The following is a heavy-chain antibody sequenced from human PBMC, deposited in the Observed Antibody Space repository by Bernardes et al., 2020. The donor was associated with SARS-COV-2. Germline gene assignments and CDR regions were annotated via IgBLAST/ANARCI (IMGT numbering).Heavy chain of an antibody. CDR2: IREDGSDK. Sequence: GGSLRLSCAASGFIFSSFCVSWIRQAPGKGLEWVANIREDGSDKYCADSVKGRFTISRDNAQNSLFLQMNSLRVEDTAVYYCARRAAPDCWGQGTLVTVSS. V-gene: IGHV3-7*01. J-gene: IGHJ4*02. CDR3: ARRAAPDC. CDR1: GFIFSSFC. D-gene: IGHD6-13*01.